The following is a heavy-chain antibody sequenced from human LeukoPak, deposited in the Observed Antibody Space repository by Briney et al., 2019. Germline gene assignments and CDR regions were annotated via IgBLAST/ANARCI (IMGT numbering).Heavy chain of an antibody. V-gene: IGHV4-39*01. J-gene: IGHJ4*02. CDR2: IYYSGST. CDR1: GGSISSSSYY. Sequence: SETLSLTCTVSGGSISSSSYYWGWIRQPPGKGLEWIGSIYYSGSTYYNPSLKSRVTISVDTSKNQFSLKLSSVTAADTAVYYCARLDYGDYDSDYWGQGTLVTVSS. CDR3: ARLDYGDYDSDY. D-gene: IGHD4-17*01.